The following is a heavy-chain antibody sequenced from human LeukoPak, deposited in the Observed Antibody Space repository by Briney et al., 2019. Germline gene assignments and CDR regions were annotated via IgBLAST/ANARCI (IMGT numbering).Heavy chain of an antibody. CDR3: ARHRLHRIYYDTTGYYHDACDI. CDR2: FDPEDGET. Sequence: GASVKVSCKVSGYTLTELSMHWVRQAPGKGLEWMGGFDPEDGETIYAQKFQGRVTMTEDTSTDTAYMELSSLRSEDTAVYFCARHRLHRIYYDTTGYYHDACDIWGQGTMVTVSS. V-gene: IGHV1-24*01. D-gene: IGHD3-22*01. CDR1: GYTLTELS. J-gene: IGHJ3*02.